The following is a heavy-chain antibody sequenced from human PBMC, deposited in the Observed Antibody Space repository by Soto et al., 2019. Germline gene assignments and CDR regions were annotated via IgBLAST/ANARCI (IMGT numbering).Heavy chain of an antibody. CDR2: INSDGSST. Sequence: GGSLRLSCAASGFTFSSYWMHWVRQAPGKGLVWVSRINSDGSSTSYADSVKGRFTISRDNAKNTLYLQMNSLRAEDTAVYYCASSLGYPYYYYGMDVWGQGTTVTVSS. CDR1: GFTFSSYW. V-gene: IGHV3-74*01. D-gene: IGHD5-12*01. J-gene: IGHJ6*02. CDR3: ASSLGYPYYYYGMDV.